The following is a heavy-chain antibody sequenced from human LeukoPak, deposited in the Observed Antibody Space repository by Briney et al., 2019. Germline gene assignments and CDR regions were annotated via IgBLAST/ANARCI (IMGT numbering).Heavy chain of an antibody. CDR2: FIPIFGTA. CDR1: GGTFISYA. D-gene: IGHD6-19*01. Sequence: SVKVSCKASGGTFISYAISWVRQAPGQGLEWMGGFIPIFGTANYAQKFQGRVTITADESTSTAYMELSSLRSEDTAMYYCARDGGIAVAGSIDYWGQETLVIVSS. V-gene: IGHV1-69*13. J-gene: IGHJ4*02. CDR3: ARDGGIAVAGSIDY.